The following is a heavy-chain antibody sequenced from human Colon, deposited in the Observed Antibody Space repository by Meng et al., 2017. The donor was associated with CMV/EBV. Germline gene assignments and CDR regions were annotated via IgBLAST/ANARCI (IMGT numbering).Heavy chain of an antibody. CDR3: ARDSSSWYADY. V-gene: IGHV3-66*01. CDR1: GFTVSSNY. D-gene: IGHD6-13*01. Sequence: EGQLVESGGGLVQSGGSLRLSCAASGFTVSSNYMSWVRQAPGKGLEWVSVIYSGGSTYYADSVKGRFTISRDNSKNTLYLQMNSLRAEDTAVYYCARDSSSWYADYWGQGTLVTVSS. J-gene: IGHJ4*02. CDR2: IYSGGST.